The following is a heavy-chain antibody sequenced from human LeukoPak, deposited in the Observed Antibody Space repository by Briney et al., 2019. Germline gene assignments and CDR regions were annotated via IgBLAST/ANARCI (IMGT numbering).Heavy chain of an antibody. CDR1: GGTFSNYA. CDR2: IIPIFGTA. V-gene: IGHV1-69*05. Sequence: ASVKVSCKASGGTFSNYAISRVRQAPGQGLEWMGGIIPIFGTANYAQKSQGRVTITTDESTSTAYMELSSLRSEDTAVYYCATTRRGWELVTFDHWGQGTLVTVSS. CDR3: ATTRRGWELVTFDH. D-gene: IGHD1-26*01. J-gene: IGHJ4*02.